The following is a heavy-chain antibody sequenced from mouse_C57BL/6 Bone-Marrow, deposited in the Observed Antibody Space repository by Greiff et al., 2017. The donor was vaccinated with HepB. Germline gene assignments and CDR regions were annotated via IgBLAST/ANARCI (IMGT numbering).Heavy chain of an antibody. CDR2: ISGGGGNT. CDR1: GFTFSSYT. Sequence: EVKVVESGGGLVKPGGSLKLSCAASGFTFSSYTMSWVRQTPEKRLEWVATISGGGGNTYYPDSVKGRFTISRDNAKNTLYLQMSSLRSEDTALYYCARQTCGGFAYWGQGTLVTVSA. CDR3: ARQTCGGFAY. V-gene: IGHV5-9*01. J-gene: IGHJ3*01.